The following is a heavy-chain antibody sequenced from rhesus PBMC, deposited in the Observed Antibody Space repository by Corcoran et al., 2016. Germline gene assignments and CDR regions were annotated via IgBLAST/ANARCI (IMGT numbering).Heavy chain of an antibody. CDR3: ARRLATVTLSYFDY. V-gene: IGHV4S14*01. Sequence: QVQLQESGPGLVKPWGTLSLTCAVSAYSLSRVYYWTCILQPPSTGLEWIGSIYGSGGSNYLNPSLKSRVTLSVDTSKNQFSLKLSSVTAADTAVYYCARRLATVTLSYFDYWGQGVLVTVSS. D-gene: IGHD5-36*02. J-gene: IGHJ4*01. CDR2: IYGSGGSN. CDR1: AYSLSRVYY.